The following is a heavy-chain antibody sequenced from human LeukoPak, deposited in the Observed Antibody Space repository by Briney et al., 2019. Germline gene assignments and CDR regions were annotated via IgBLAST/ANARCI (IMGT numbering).Heavy chain of an antibody. CDR1: GVTFSNYA. V-gene: IGHV3-23*01. D-gene: IGHD6-13*01. J-gene: IGHJ6*04. CDR2: ISGIGGST. CDR3: TKAARIAGPSYYYYGMDV. Sequence: GWSLRLSCADSGVTFSNYAMSWVRQAPGNGLESLSAISGIGGSTYYADSVTDRFTISRDNSNSTLDLQMNSLRADDTAVYYCTKAARIAGPSYYYYGMDVWGKGTTVTVST.